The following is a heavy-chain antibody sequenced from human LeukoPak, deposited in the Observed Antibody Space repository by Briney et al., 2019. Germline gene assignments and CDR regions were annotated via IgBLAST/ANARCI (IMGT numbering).Heavy chain of an antibody. Sequence: QPGGSLRLSCAASGFTFSSYAMSWVRQAPGKGLEWVSGISGSGDNTYYADSVKGRFTISRDNSKNTLYVQGNSLGTEDTAAYYCAKGSYYDSSGSFYFDYWGQGTLVTVSS. J-gene: IGHJ4*02. CDR2: ISGSGDNT. CDR1: GFTFSSYA. V-gene: IGHV3-23*01. CDR3: AKGSYYDSSGSFYFDY. D-gene: IGHD3-22*01.